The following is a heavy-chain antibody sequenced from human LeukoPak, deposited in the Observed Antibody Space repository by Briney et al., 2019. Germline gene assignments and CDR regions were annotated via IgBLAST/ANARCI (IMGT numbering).Heavy chain of an antibody. V-gene: IGHV4-59*01. J-gene: IGHJ4*02. CDR1: GGSISSYY. D-gene: IGHD3-9*01. CDR2: IYYSRST. CDR3: ARGRPQPYRYFDWLLEPPDY. Sequence: SETLSLTCTVSGGSISSYYWSWIRQPPGKGLEWIGYIYYSRSTNYNPSLKSRVTISVDTSKNQFSLKLSSVTAADTAVYYCARGRPQPYRYFDWLLEPPDYWGQGTLVTVSS.